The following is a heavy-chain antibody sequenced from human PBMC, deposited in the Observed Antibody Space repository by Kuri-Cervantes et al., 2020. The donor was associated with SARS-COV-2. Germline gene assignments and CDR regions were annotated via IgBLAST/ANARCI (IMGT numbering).Heavy chain of an antibody. J-gene: IGHJ4*02. V-gene: IGHV1-18*01. CDR1: GYTFTSYG. CDR2: ISAYNGNT. Sequence: ASVKVSCKASGYTFTSYGISWVRQAPGQGLEWMGWISAYNGNTNYAQKLQGRVTMTTDTSTSTAYMELRSLRAEDTAVYYCAKDHRGGKVDYWGQGTLVTVSS. CDR3: AKDHRGGKVDY.